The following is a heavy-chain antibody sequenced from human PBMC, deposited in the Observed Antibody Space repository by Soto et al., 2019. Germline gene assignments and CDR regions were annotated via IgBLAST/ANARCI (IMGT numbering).Heavy chain of an antibody. CDR2: IYYSGST. CDR3: ARYAFGGVIVPNRNWFDP. V-gene: IGHV4-39*01. CDR1: GGSISSSSYY. J-gene: IGHJ5*02. Sequence: SETLSLTCTVSGGSISSSSYYWGWIRQPPGKGLEWIGSIYYSGSTYYNPSLKSRVTISVDTSKNQFSLKLSSVTAADTAVYYCARYAFGGVIVPNRNWFDPWGQGTLVTVSS. D-gene: IGHD3-16*02.